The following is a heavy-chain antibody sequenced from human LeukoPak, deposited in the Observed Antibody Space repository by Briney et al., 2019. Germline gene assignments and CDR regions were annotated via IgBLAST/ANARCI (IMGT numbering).Heavy chain of an antibody. J-gene: IGHJ4*02. CDR2: FSDSGSGI. CDR1: GFTFSSFE. CDR3: AREELNCGGDCFQH. V-gene: IGHV3-48*03. D-gene: IGHD2-21*02. Sequence: GGSLRLSCAASGFTFSSFEINWVPQAPGRGLEWVSYFSDSGSGIYYAEPVRGRYTVSRDNAQNSLYLQMNSLRVEDTAVYYCAREELNCGGDCFQHWGQGTLVTVSS.